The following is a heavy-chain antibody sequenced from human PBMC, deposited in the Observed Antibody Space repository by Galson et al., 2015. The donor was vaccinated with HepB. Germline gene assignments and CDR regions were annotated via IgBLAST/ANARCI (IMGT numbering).Heavy chain of an antibody. V-gene: IGHV1-2*06. CDR1: GYTFTGYY. Sequence: SVKVSCKASGYTFTGYYMHWVRQAPGQGLEWMGRINPNSGGTNYAQKFQGRVTMTRDTSISTAYMELSRLRSDDTAVYYCASSMDYSSGWQPGAYWGQGTLVTVSS. CDR2: INPNSGGT. CDR3: ASSMDYSSGWQPGAY. J-gene: IGHJ4*02. D-gene: IGHD6-19*01.